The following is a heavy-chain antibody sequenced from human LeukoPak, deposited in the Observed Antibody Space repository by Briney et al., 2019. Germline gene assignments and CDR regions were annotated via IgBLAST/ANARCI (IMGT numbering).Heavy chain of an antibody. CDR1: GFTFSSSG. J-gene: IGHJ4*02. CDR3: ARDLDARGGNSSY. V-gene: IGHV3-33*01. CDR2: IWYDGSNK. Sequence: GGSLRLSCSASGFTFSSSGMHWVRQAPGKGLEWVAVIWYDGSNKYYADSVKGRFTISRDNSKNTVYLQMSSLSAEDTALYYCARDLDARGGNSSYWGQGALVAVSS. D-gene: IGHD2-21*01.